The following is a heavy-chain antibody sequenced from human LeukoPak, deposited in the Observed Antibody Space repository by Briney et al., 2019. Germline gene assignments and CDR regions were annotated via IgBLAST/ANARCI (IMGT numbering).Heavy chain of an antibody. J-gene: IGHJ4*02. CDR2: IYYRGST. D-gene: IGHD6-13*01. CDR1: GGSISSYY. V-gene: IGHV4-59*01. CDR3: AREVVAAAGTVDY. Sequence: SETLSLTCTVSGGSISSYYWSWIRQPPGKGLEWIGYIYYRGSTNYNPSLKSRVTISVDTSKNQFSLKLSSVTAADTAVYYCAREVVAAAGTVDYWGQGALVTVSS.